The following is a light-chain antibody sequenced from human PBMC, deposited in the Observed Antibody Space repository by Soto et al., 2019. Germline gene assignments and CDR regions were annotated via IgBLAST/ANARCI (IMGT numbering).Light chain of an antibody. CDR2: KAS. V-gene: IGKV1-5*03. Sequence: DIQITPSPSTLSASVGYRVTITCRASQSINTWLAWYQLKPGRAPKLLIYKASTLESGVSSRFRGSGSGTEFTLTISSLQPDDFATYYCQQYQTYSQFGQGTKVDIK. CDR3: QQYQTYSQ. CDR1: QSINTW. J-gene: IGKJ1*01.